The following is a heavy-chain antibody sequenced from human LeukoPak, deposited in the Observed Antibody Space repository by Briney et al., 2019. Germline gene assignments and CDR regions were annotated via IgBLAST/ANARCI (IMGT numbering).Heavy chain of an antibody. CDR2: INQDGSGK. D-gene: IGHD4-17*01. Sequence: PGGSLRLSCAASGFTFSSYSMNWVRQAPGKGLEWVANINQDGSGKYYVDSVKGRFTISRDNAKNSLYLQMNSLRAEDTAVYYCARENYGDSNLWGQGTLVTVSS. V-gene: IGHV3-7*01. CDR3: ARENYGDSNL. J-gene: IGHJ4*02. CDR1: GFTFSSYS.